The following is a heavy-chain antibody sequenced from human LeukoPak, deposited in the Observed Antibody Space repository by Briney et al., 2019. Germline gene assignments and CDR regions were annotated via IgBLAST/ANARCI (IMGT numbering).Heavy chain of an antibody. CDR3: ARATNTNWNSYNGMDV. D-gene: IGHD1-1*01. V-gene: IGHV3-21*01. CDR2: ISSSSSYI. CDR1: GFTFSSYS. J-gene: IGHJ6*02. Sequence: PGGSLRLSYAASGFTFSSYSMNWVRQAPGKGLEWVSSISSSSSYIYYADSVKGRFTISRDNAKNSLYLQMNSLRAEDTAVYYCARATNTNWNSYNGMDVWGQGTTVTVSS.